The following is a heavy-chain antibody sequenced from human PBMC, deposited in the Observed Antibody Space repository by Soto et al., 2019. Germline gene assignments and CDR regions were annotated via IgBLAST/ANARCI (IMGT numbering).Heavy chain of an antibody. CDR2: ISAYNGNT. J-gene: IGHJ4*02. D-gene: IGHD2-15*01. V-gene: IGHV1-18*01. CDR3: ARDLEDCSGGSCYSANY. Sequence: ASVKVSCKASGYTFTSYGISWLLQAPGQGLEWMGWISAYNGNTNYAQKLQGRVTMTTDTSTSTAYMELRSLRSDDTAVYYCARDLEDCSGGSCYSANYWGQGTLVTVSS. CDR1: GYTFTSYG.